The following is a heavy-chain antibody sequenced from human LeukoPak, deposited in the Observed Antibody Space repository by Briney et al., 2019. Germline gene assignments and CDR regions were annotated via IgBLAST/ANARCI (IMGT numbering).Heavy chain of an antibody. CDR3: AKSTIVGATVDAFDI. J-gene: IGHJ3*02. V-gene: IGHV3-23*01. Sequence: GGSLRLSCAASGFTFSTYTMSWVRQAPGKGLEWVSAVSHTGDNTYYADSVKGRFSISRDNSKNTLYLQMNSLRAEDTAVYYCAKSTIVGATVDAFDIWGQGTMVTVSS. D-gene: IGHD1-26*01. CDR2: VSHTGDNT. CDR1: GFTFSTYT.